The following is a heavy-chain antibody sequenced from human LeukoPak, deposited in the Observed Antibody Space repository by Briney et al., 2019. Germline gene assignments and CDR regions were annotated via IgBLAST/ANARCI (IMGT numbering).Heavy chain of an antibody. Sequence: GGSLRLSCAASGFIFNSYEMNWVRQAPGKGLEWVAFISGSGNSIYYADSMKGRFTISRDNAKNSLYLHMSSLRAEDTAVYYCAGDNIENGDLDYLDYWGRGTLVTVSS. CDR3: AGDNIENGDLDYLDY. D-gene: IGHD4-17*01. CDR2: ISGSGNSI. V-gene: IGHV3-48*03. CDR1: GFIFNSYE. J-gene: IGHJ4*02.